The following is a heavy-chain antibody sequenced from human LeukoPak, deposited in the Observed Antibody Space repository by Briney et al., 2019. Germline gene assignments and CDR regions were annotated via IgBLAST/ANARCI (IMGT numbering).Heavy chain of an antibody. CDR2: IYYSGST. Sequence: SETLSLTCTGSGGSISRYYWSWIRQPPGKGLEWIGYIYYSGSTNYNPSLKSRVTISVDTSKNQFSLKLSSVTAADTAVYYCARLRVGYNCFDYWGQGTLVTVSS. D-gene: IGHD5-24*01. CDR1: GGSISRYY. J-gene: IGHJ4*02. CDR3: ARLRVGYNCFDY. V-gene: IGHV4-59*08.